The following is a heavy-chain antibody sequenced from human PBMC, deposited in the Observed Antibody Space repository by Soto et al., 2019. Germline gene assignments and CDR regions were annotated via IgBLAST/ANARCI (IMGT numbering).Heavy chain of an antibody. CDR3: SGATPSYYYYYMDV. CDR2: ISYDGSNK. J-gene: IGHJ6*03. D-gene: IGHD2-15*01. V-gene: IGHV3-30*03. Sequence: GGSLRLSCAASGFTFRSYCMHWVRPAPGKGLEWVAVISYDGSNKYYADSVKGRFTISRDNSKNTLYLQMNSLRAEDTAVYYCSGATPSYYYYYMDVWGKGTTVTVSS. CDR1: GFTFRSYC.